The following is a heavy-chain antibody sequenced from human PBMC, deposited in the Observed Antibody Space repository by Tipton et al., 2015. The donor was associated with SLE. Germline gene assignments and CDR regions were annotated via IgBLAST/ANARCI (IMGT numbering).Heavy chain of an antibody. CDR1: GGSISSHY. V-gene: IGHV4-59*11. Sequence: TLSLTCTVSGGSISSHYWSWIRRPPGKALEWIAYINYSGSTNYNPSLKSRVTISVDTSKNQISLKLNSLTAADTAVYYCARDLSGAYGSGSYGLHYWGQGTLVTVSS. D-gene: IGHD3-10*01. J-gene: IGHJ4*02. CDR3: ARDLSGAYGSGSYGLHY. CDR2: INYSGST.